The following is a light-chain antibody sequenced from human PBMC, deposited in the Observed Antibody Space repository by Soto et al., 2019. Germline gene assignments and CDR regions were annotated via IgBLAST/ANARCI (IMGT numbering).Light chain of an antibody. CDR3: QQYGSSQT. V-gene: IGKV3-20*01. CDR2: GAS. CDR1: QSVSSSY. Sequence: EIVVAQSPGTLSLSPGERATLSCRASQSVSSSYLAWYQQKPGQAPRLLIYGASSRATGIPDRFSGSGSGTDFTLTISRLEPEDLAVYYCQQYGSSQTFAQGTKVDI. J-gene: IGKJ1*01.